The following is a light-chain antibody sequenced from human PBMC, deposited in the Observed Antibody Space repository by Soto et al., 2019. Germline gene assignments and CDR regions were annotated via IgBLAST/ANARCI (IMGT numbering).Light chain of an antibody. CDR1: SSNIGSNT. Sequence: QSVLTQPPSASGTPGQRVTISCSGSSSNIGSNTVNWYQQLPGTAPKLLIYSNNQRPSGGPDRFSGSKSGTSASLAISGLQSEDEADYYCAAWDDSLNGWVFGGWTKLTVL. CDR2: SNN. J-gene: IGLJ3*02. CDR3: AAWDDSLNGWV. V-gene: IGLV1-44*01.